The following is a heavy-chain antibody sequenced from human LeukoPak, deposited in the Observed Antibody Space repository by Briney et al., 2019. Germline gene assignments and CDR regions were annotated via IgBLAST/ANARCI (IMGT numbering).Heavy chain of an antibody. CDR1: GYTFTSYY. V-gene: IGHV1-46*01. CDR3: ARSVGYCSGGSCYSFDL. Sequence: GASVKVSCKASGYTFTSYYMHWVRQAPGQGLEWMGIINPSGGNTNYAQKFQGRVTVTRDTSTSTVYMELSSLRSEDTAVYHCARSVGYCSGGSCYSFDLWGQGTLVTVSS. CDR2: INPSGGNT. J-gene: IGHJ4*02. D-gene: IGHD2-15*01.